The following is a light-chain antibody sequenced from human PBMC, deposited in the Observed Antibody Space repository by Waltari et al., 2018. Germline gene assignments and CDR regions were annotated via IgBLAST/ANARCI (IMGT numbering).Light chain of an antibody. CDR1: SGRIASNY. CDR3: QSYDSSSVV. Sequence: NFMLTQSHSVSESPGKTVTISCTRSSGRIASNYVQWYQQRPGSSPTTVIYEYNQRPSGVPDRFSGSIDSSSNSASLTISGLKTEDEADYYCQSYDSSSVVFGGGTKLTVL. V-gene: IGLV6-57*01. J-gene: IGLJ2*01. CDR2: EYN.